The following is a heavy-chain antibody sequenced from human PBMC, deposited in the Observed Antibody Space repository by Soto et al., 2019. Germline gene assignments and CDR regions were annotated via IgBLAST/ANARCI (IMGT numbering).Heavy chain of an antibody. CDR2: IIPIFGTA. CDR3: ASYYYDSSGYYFSDY. V-gene: IGHV1-69*13. CDR1: GGTFSSYA. D-gene: IGHD3-22*01. J-gene: IGHJ4*02. Sequence: SVKVSCKASGGTFSSYAISWVRQAPGQGLEWMGGIIPIFGTANYAQKFQGRVTITADESTSTAYMELSSLRSEDTAVYYCASYYYDSSGYYFSDYWGQGTLVTAPQ.